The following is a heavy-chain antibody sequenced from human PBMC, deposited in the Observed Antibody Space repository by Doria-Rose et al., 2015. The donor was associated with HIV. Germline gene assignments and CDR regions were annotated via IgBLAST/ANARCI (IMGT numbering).Heavy chain of an antibody. J-gene: IGHJ2*01. V-gene: IGHV1-69*04. CDR3: ARDPGYCSGGSCSWYFDL. CDR1: SYA. Sequence: SYAISWVRQAPGQGLEWMGRIIPILGIANYAQKFQGRVTITADKSTSTAYMELSSLRSEDTAVYYCARDPGYCSGGSCSWYFDLWGRGTLVTVSS. D-gene: IGHD2-15*01. CDR2: IIPILGIA.